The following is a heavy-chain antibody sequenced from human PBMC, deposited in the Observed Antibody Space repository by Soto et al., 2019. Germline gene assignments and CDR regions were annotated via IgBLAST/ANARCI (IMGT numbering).Heavy chain of an antibody. D-gene: IGHD3-22*01. CDR1: GFTFTSSA. CDR3: AREGDYYDSSGYSNWFDP. J-gene: IGHJ5*02. V-gene: IGHV1-58*01. Sequence: GASVKVSCKASGFTFTSSAVRWVRQARGQRLEWIGWIVVGSGNTNYAQKLQERVTMTRDISTSTAYMELRSLRSDDTAVYYCAREGDYYDSSGYSNWFDPWGQGTLVTVSS. CDR2: IVVGSGNT.